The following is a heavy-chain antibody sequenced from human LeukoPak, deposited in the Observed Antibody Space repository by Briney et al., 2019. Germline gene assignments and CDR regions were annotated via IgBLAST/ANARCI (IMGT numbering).Heavy chain of an antibody. V-gene: IGHV3-48*03. CDR1: GFTFSSYE. J-gene: IGHJ3*02. CDR3: AGTLGLPNAFDI. CDR2: ISSSGSTI. Sequence: PGGSLRLSCAASGFTFSSYEMNWVRQAPGKGLEWVSYISSSGSTIYYADSVKGRFTISRDNAKNSLYLQMNSLRAEDAAVYYCAGTLGLPNAFDIWGQGTMVTVSS.